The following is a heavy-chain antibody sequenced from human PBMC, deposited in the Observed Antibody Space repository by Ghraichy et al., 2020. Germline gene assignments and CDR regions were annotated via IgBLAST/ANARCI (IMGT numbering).Heavy chain of an antibody. J-gene: IGHJ4*02. CDR2: INKDGSEK. CDR3: SDFDY. Sequence: GESLNISCAVSGFTFSNFWMSWVRQAPGKGPEWVANINKDGSEKNYVDSVKGRFTISRDNAKNSLYLQMNSLRADDTAVYYCSDFDYWGQGTLVTVSS. V-gene: IGHV3-7*01. CDR1: GFTFSNFW.